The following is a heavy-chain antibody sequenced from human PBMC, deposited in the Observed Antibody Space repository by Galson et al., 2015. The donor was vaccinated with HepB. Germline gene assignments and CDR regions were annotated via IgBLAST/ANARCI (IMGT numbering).Heavy chain of an antibody. V-gene: IGHV1-18*01. CDR3: ALRTGAYPYYFDF. CDR2: ISPYNGNT. D-gene: IGHD3-16*01. CDR1: GYTFTSYG. J-gene: IGHJ4*02. Sequence: SVKVSCKASGYTFTSYGLSWLRQAPGQGLEYMGWISPYNGNTNYAQKLQGRVTMTTDKSTTTAYMELRSLRSDETAVYYCALRTGAYPYYFDFWGQGTLVAVSS.